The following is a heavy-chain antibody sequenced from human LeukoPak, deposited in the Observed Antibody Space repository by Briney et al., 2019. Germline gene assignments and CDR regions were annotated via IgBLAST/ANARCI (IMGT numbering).Heavy chain of an antibody. V-gene: IGHV3-64*01. CDR3: AREAVGAAIDY. CDR2: ISSNGGST. J-gene: IGHJ4*02. CDR1: GFTFRRHA. Sequence: PGGSLRLSXAASGFTFRRHAMHWVRQAPGKGLEYVSAISSNGGSTYYGNSVKGRFTISRDNSKNTLYLQMGSLRTEDMAVYYCAREAVGAAIDYWGQGTLVTVSS. D-gene: IGHD1-26*01.